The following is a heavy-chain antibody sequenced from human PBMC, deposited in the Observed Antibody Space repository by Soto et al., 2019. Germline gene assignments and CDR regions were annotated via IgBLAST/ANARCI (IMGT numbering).Heavy chain of an antibody. CDR2: ISAYNGNT. J-gene: IGHJ4*02. CDR3: ARDHYDFWSGYSYYFDY. CDR1: GYTFTSYG. D-gene: IGHD3-3*01. Sequence: ASVKVSCKASGYTFTSYGISWVRQAPGQGLEWMGWISAYNGNTNYAQKLQGRVTMTTDTSTSTAYMELRSLRSDDTAVYYCARDHYDFWSGYSYYFDYWGQGTLVTVSS. V-gene: IGHV1-18*04.